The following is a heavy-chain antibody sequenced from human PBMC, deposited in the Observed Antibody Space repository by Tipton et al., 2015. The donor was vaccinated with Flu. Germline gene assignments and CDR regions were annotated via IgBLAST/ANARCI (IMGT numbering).Heavy chain of an antibody. CDR2: VFYTGST. D-gene: IGHD3-10*01. Sequence: LRLSCSVSGGSINSYYWSWIRQPPGKGLEWIGYVFYTGSTDYNPSLKSRVTISVDTSKNQFSLELISVTAADTAVYYCARIQGGYYGSESYDTWGQGMLVTVSS. V-gene: IGHV4-59*01. CDR3: ARIQGGYYGSESYDT. J-gene: IGHJ5*02. CDR1: GGSINSYY.